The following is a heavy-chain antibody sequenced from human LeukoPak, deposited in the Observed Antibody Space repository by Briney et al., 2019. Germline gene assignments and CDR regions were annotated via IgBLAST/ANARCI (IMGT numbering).Heavy chain of an antibody. D-gene: IGHD2-2*01. CDR1: GGSFSGYY. J-gene: IGHJ4*02. CDR3: ARGRYQPGAYYFDY. CDR2: INHSGST. Sequence: PSETLSLTCAVYGGSFSGYYWSWIRQPPGKGLEWIGEINHSGSTNYNPSLKSRVTISVDTSKNQFSLKLSSVTAADTAVYYCARGRYQPGAYYFDYWGQGTLVTVSS. V-gene: IGHV4-34*01.